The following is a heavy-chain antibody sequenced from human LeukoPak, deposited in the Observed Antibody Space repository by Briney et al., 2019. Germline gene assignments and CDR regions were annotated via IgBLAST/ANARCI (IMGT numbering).Heavy chain of an antibody. V-gene: IGHV3-7*01. D-gene: IGHD2-2*01. J-gene: IGHJ4*02. CDR2: IKQDGSEK. Sequence: GGSLRLSCAASGFTFTRYWMTWVRQAPGKGLEWVANIKQDGSEKFYVDSVKGRFTISRDNAKNSLDLQINSLGAEDTAVYYCARGLDCRSTSCYLDNWGQGTLVTVYS. CDR3: ARGLDCRSTSCYLDN. CDR1: GFTFTRYW.